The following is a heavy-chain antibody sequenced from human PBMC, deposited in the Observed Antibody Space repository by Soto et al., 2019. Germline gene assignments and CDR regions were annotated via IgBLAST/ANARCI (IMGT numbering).Heavy chain of an antibody. V-gene: IGHV3-30*18. D-gene: IGHD2-2*01. Sequence: QVQLVESGGGVVQPGRSLRLSCAASGFTFSSYGMHWVRQAPGKGLEWVAVISYDGSNKYYADSVKGRFTISRDNSKNSLYLQMNSLRAEDTAVYYCAKLASGIVVVPAHYYGMDVWGQGTTVTSSS. CDR2: ISYDGSNK. CDR3: AKLASGIVVVPAHYYGMDV. CDR1: GFTFSSYG. J-gene: IGHJ6*02.